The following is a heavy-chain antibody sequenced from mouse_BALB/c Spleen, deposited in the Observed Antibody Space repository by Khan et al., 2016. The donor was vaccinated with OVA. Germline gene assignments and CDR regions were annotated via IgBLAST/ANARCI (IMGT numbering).Heavy chain of an antibody. J-gene: IGHJ3*01. Sequence: EVELVESGVGLVKPGGSLKLSCAASGFTFSTYVMSWVLQTPEKRLEWVATISSDGDYTYYPDNVRGKFTFSRDKAKNTPYLQISSLRSEDSAMYFCARSAYGNFAYWGQGTLVTVSA. CDR2: ISSDGDYT. CDR1: GFTFSTYV. V-gene: IGHV5-9-3*01. D-gene: IGHD2-1*01. CDR3: ARSAYGNFAY.